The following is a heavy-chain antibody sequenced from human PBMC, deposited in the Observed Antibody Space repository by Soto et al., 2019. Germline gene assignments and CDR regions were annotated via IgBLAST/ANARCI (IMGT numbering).Heavy chain of an antibody. V-gene: IGHV3-11*01. Sequence: GGSLRLSCAASGFTFSDYYMSWIRQAPGKGLEWVSYISSSGSTIYYADSVKGRFTISRDNAKNSLYLQMNSLRAEDTAVYYCARCPGPAAAGYYYYYGMDVWGQGTTVTVSS. CDR1: GFTFSDYY. CDR3: ARCPGPAAAGYYYYYGMDV. CDR2: ISSSGSTI. J-gene: IGHJ6*02. D-gene: IGHD6-13*01.